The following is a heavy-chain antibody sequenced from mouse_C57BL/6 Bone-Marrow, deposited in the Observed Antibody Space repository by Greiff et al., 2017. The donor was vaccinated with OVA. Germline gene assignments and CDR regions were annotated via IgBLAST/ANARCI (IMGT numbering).Heavy chain of an antibody. CDR3: ARGGGSSSWFAY. Sequence: QVQLQQSGAELVRPGASVKLSCKASGYTFTDYYINWVKQRPGQGLEWIARIYPGSGNTYYNEKFKGKATLTAEKSSSTAYMQLSSLTSEDSAVYVCARGGGSSSWFAYWGQGTLVTVSA. CDR1: GYTFTDYY. CDR2: IYPGSGNT. J-gene: IGHJ3*01. V-gene: IGHV1-76*01. D-gene: IGHD1-1*01.